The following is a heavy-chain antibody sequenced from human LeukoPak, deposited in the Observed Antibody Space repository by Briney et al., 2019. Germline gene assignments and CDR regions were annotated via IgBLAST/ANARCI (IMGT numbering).Heavy chain of an antibody. CDR2: INPSGGST. D-gene: IGHD3-22*01. V-gene: IGHV1-46*01. J-gene: IGHJ4*02. Sequence: ASVKVSCKASGYTFTSYYMHWVRQAPGQGLEWMGIINPSGGSTSYAQKFQGRVTMTRDMSTSTVYMELSSLRSEDTAVYYCARGYSSGYYTVEYYFDCWGQGTLVTVSS. CDR3: ARGYSSGYYTVEYYFDC. CDR1: GYTFTSYY.